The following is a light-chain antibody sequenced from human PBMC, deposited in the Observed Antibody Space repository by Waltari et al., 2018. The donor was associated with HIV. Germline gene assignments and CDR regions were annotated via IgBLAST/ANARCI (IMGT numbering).Light chain of an antibody. V-gene: IGLV2-23*01. J-gene: IGLJ2*01. CDR1: SSDVGRYNL. Sequence: QSALTQPASVSGSRGQSITISCTGTSSDVGRYNLVSWYQQHPGKAPKLMIYEGSKRPSGVSNRFSGSKSGNTASLTISGLQTEDEADYDGCSDAGNREIFGGGTKLTVL. CDR2: EGS. CDR3: CSDAGNREI.